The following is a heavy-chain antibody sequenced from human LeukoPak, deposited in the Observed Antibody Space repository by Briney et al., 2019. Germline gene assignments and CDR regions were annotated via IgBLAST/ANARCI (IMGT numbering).Heavy chain of an antibody. CDR2: IYSGGST. V-gene: IGHV3-66*01. D-gene: IGHD1-26*01. CDR3: ARDQGGATDS. CDR1: GFTVSINS. Sequence: GGSLRLSCAASGFTVSINSMTWVRQAPGKGLEWVSVIYSGGSTYYADSVKGRFTISRDNSKNTAYLQMTSLRAEDTAVYYCARDQGGATDSWGQGTLVTVSP. J-gene: IGHJ4*02.